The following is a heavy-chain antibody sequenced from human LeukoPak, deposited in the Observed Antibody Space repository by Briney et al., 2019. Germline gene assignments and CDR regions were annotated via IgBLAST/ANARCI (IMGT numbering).Heavy chain of an antibody. CDR1: GFTFSTYW. D-gene: IGHD3-22*01. J-gene: IGHJ6*02. CDR2: INSDGSST. CDR3: ARSYDSSGYYSYYYYGMDV. Sequence: PGGSLRLSCAASGFTFSTYWMHWVRQAPGKGLVWVSRINSDGSSTTYADSVKGRFTISRDNAKNTLYLQMNSLRAEDTAVYYCARSYDSSGYYSYYYYGMDVWGQGTTVTVSS. V-gene: IGHV3-74*01.